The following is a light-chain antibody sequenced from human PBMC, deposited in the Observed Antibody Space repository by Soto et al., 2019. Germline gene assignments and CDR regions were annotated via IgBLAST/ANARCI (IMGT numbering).Light chain of an antibody. CDR1: QSVSSN. V-gene: IGKV3-15*01. CDR3: QQYNNWSAWT. J-gene: IGKJ1*01. Sequence: EIVMTQSPATLSVSPGERATLSCRASQSVSSNLAWYQQKPGQAPRLLIYGASTRATGIPARFSGSGSGKEFTLTISSLQSEDFAVYYCQQYNNWSAWTFGQGTKMEIK. CDR2: GAS.